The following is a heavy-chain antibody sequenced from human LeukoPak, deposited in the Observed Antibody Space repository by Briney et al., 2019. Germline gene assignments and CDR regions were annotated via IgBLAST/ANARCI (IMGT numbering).Heavy chain of an antibody. Sequence: SETLSLTCTVSGVSISSYYWSWIRQPPGKGLEWIGYIYYSGSTNYNPSLKSRVTISVDTSKNQFSLKLSSVTAADTAVYYCARDNFRAGTFDYWGQGTLVTVSS. J-gene: IGHJ4*02. CDR1: GVSISSYY. CDR3: ARDNFRAGTFDY. V-gene: IGHV4-59*01. CDR2: IYYSGST. D-gene: IGHD6-19*01.